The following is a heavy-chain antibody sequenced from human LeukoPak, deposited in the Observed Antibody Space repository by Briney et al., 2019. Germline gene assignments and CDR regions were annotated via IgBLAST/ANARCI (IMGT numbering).Heavy chain of an antibody. D-gene: IGHD3-22*01. CDR1: GYTFTGYY. CDR3: ARVLVIKEPADSFQH. J-gene: IGHJ1*01. V-gene: IGHV1-2*02. Sequence: GASVKVSCKASGYTFTGYYIHWVRQAPGQGLEWMGWINPNSGGTSYAPSFQGRVTMTRDTSISTAYMGLSRLRSDDTAVYYCARVLVIKEPADSFQHWGQGTLVTVSS. CDR2: INPNSGGT.